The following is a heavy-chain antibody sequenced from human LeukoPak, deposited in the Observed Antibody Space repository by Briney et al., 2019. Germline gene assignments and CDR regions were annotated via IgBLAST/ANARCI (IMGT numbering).Heavy chain of an antibody. D-gene: IGHD6-19*01. CDR3: ARDQYSSGWTGAFDI. J-gene: IGHJ3*02. V-gene: IGHV3-7*03. Sequence: GGSLRLSCAASGFTFSSYWMSWVRQAPGKGLEWVANIKQDGSEKYYVDSVKGRFTISRDNAKNSLYLQMNSLRAEDTAVYYCARDQYSSGWTGAFDIWGQGTMVTVSS. CDR1: GFTFSSYW. CDR2: IKQDGSEK.